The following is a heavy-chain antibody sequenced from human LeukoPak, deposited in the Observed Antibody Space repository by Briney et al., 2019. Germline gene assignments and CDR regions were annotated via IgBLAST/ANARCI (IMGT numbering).Heavy chain of an antibody. Sequence: ASVKVSCKASGYTFTTYCMYWVRQAPGQGLEWMGRINPRGGSTIYAQKFQGRVTMTRDTSTTTVYMELSSLRSEDTAVYYCARETYGANSGATDYWGQGTLVTVAS. CDR1: GYTFTTYC. J-gene: IGHJ4*02. CDR2: INPRGGST. V-gene: IGHV1-46*01. D-gene: IGHD4-23*01. CDR3: ARETYGANSGATDY.